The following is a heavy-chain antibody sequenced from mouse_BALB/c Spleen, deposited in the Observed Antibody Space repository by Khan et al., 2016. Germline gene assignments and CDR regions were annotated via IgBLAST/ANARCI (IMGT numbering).Heavy chain of an antibody. V-gene: IGHV1-15*01. CDR1: GYTFTDYE. CDR2: IHPGSGDT. CDR3: TNWDF. D-gene: IGHD4-1*01. Sequence: QVQLQQSGAELVRPGASVNLSCKVLGYTFTDYEMHWVKQTPVHGLEWIGAIHPGSGDTAYNQNFKVKATLTADKSSSTAYMELSSLTSEDAAVYYCTNWDFWCQGATLTVSS. J-gene: IGHJ2*01.